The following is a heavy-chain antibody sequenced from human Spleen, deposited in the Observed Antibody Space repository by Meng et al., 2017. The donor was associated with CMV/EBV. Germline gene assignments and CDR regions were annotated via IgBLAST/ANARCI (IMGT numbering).Heavy chain of an antibody. CDR1: SLNDAY. Sequence: SLNDAYWNWIRQSPGKGLEWIGEINHSGITKYNPSLKSRVNLSVDTSKNQISLRLSSVTAADTAIYYCARGRKRMLSGTYFLGYLDSWGQGTLVTVSS. V-gene: IGHV4-34*01. D-gene: IGHD1-26*01. J-gene: IGHJ4*02. CDR3: ARGRKRMLSGTYFLGYLDS. CDR2: INHSGIT.